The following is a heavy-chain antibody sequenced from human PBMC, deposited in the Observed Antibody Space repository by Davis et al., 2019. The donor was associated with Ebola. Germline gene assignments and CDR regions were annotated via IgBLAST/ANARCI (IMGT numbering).Heavy chain of an antibody. D-gene: IGHD2-2*02. V-gene: IGHV3-9*01. CDR2: VLWNSGDI. Sequence: PGGSLRLSCAASGFTYDPYAMHWVRQRPGKGLEWVSGVLWNSGDIGYADSVKGRFTISSDSAKKSLYLEMNSLSAEDTALYYCTKDWGQTSAAILWWGQGTLVTVSS. J-gene: IGHJ4*02. CDR1: GFTYDPYA. CDR3: TKDWGQTSAAILW.